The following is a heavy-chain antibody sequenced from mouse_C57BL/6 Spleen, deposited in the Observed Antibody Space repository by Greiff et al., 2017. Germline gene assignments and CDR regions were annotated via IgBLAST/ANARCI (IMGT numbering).Heavy chain of an antibody. Sequence: EVKLVESGGGLVQPGGSLKLSCAASGFTFSDYGMAWVRQAPRKGPEWVAFISNLAYSIYYADTVTGRFTISRENAKNTLYLEMSSLRSEDTAMYYCARQGYYYGSSSYYAMDYWSQGTSVTVSS. V-gene: IGHV5-15*01. CDR1: GFTFSDYG. CDR3: ARQGYYYGSSSYYAMDY. CDR2: ISNLAYSI. J-gene: IGHJ4*01. D-gene: IGHD1-1*01.